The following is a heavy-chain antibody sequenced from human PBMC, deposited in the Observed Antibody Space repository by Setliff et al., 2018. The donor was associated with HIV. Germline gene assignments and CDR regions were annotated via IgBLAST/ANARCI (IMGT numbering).Heavy chain of an antibody. J-gene: IGHJ1*01. CDR1: GFTFSSYW. Sequence: GSPRLSCAASGFTFSSYWMHWVRQAPGKGLVWVSRIKSDGSSTSYADFVRGRFTITRDNAKNTLYLQMNSLRAEDTAVYYCAKDDYFQSWGQGTQVTVSS. CDR2: IKSDGSST. CDR3: AKDDYFQS. V-gene: IGHV3-74*01.